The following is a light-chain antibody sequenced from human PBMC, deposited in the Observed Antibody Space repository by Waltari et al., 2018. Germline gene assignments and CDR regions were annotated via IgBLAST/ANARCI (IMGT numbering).Light chain of an antibody. J-gene: IGKJ2*01. CDR3: QQYDSYPHT. V-gene: IGKV1-16*02. Sequence: DIQMTQSPSSLSASVGDSITITCRASQGIDNYLAWFQQKPGKAPQSLIYAASTLQSGVPSKCSGSGFGTDFTLTINGLQPEDFATYFCQQYDSYPHTFGQGTRLEVK. CDR1: QGIDNY. CDR2: AAS.